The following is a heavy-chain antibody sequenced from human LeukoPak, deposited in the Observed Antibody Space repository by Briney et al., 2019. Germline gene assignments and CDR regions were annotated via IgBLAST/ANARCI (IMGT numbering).Heavy chain of an antibody. CDR2: INPSGGST. Sequence: ASVKVSCKASGYTFTSYYMYWVRQAPGQGLEWMGIINPSGGSTNYAQKFQGRVTMTRDTSTSTLYMELSSLRSEDTAVYYCARRVGATVDYWGQGTLVTVSS. J-gene: IGHJ4*02. CDR1: GYTFTSYY. V-gene: IGHV1-46*01. D-gene: IGHD1-26*01. CDR3: ARRVGATVDY.